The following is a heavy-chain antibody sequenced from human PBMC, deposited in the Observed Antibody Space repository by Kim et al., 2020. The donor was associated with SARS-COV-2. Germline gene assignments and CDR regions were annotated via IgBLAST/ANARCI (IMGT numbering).Heavy chain of an antibody. CDR2: ISDTGRT. CDR3: AKDGRGPGDYHWFDP. CDR1: GFTFSSYA. D-gene: IGHD4-17*01. V-gene: IGHV3-23*01. Sequence: GGSLRLSCAASGFTFSSYAMNWVRQAPGKGLEWVSTISDTGRTYYADSVKGRFTISRDNSKNTLYLQMNSLTVEDTAVYYCAKDGRGPGDYHWFDPWGQG. J-gene: IGHJ5*02.